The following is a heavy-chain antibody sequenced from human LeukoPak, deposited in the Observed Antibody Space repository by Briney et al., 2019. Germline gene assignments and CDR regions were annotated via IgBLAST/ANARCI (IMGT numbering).Heavy chain of an antibody. V-gene: IGHV4-39*01. CDR1: GGSISSSSYY. Sequence: SETLSLTCTVSGGSISSSSYYWGWIRQPPGKGLEWIGSIYYSGSTYYNPSLKSRVTISVDTSKNQFSLKLSSVTAADTAVYYCARLLAAGKTSYFDYWGQGTLVTVSS. CDR2: IYYSGST. J-gene: IGHJ4*02. D-gene: IGHD6-13*01. CDR3: ARLLAAGKTSYFDY.